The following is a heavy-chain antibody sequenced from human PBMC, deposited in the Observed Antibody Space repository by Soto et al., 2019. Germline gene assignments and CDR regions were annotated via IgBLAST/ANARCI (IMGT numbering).Heavy chain of an antibody. CDR3: ARDREATRPGWFHP. CDR2: IYYNGNT. Sequence: PSETLSLTCTVSGGSISSYYWSWIRQPPGKGLEWIGYIYYNGNTNYNPSLKSRVTISVDTSKNQFSLKLSSVTAADTAVYYCARDREATRPGWFHPWGQGTQVTVSS. CDR1: GGSISSYY. V-gene: IGHV4-59*01. J-gene: IGHJ5*02. D-gene: IGHD6-6*01.